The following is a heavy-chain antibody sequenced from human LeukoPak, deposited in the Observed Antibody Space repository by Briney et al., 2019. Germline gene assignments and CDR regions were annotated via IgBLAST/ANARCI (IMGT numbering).Heavy chain of an antibody. CDR1: GGSFSGYN. D-gene: IGHD6-19*01. J-gene: IGHJ4*02. V-gene: IGHV4-34*01. Sequence: SETLSLTCAVYGGSFSGYNWSWIRQPPGKGQERIGEINHCGSTNSNPSLKSQVTISEDTSKNQFALKLSAMTAPATAVFYCARETFRRSRLGIAVAHDYWGQGTLVTVSS. CDR2: INHCGST. CDR3: ARETFRRSRLGIAVAHDY.